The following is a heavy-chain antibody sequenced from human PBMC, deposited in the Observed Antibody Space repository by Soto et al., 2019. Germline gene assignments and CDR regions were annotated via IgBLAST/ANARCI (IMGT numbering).Heavy chain of an antibody. D-gene: IGHD2-15*01. CDR2: IGISGDT. CDR3: ARGQEVGAHFFDS. CDR1: GFTFSGFD. Sequence: GGSLRLSCEASGFTFSGFDMHWARQPTGKGLEWVSTIGISGDTYYAVSVKGRFTISRDNAKNSLSLQMHSLRAGDTALYFCARGQEVGAHFFDSWGQGIQVTVSS. J-gene: IGHJ4*02. V-gene: IGHV3-13*01.